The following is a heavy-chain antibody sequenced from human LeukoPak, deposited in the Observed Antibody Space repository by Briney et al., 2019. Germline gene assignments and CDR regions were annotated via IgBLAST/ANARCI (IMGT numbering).Heavy chain of an antibody. CDR1: GYTFTGYY. V-gene: IGHV1-2*02. Sequence: SVKVSCEASGYTFTGYYIHWVRQAPGQGLEWMGWINPHSGGTNYAQKFQGRVTMTRDTSISTVYMELSRLRSDDTAVYYCARDWPARGYSYDYYFDYWGQGTLVTVSS. J-gene: IGHJ4*02. CDR2: INPHSGGT. CDR3: ARDWPARGYSYDYYFDY. D-gene: IGHD5-18*01.